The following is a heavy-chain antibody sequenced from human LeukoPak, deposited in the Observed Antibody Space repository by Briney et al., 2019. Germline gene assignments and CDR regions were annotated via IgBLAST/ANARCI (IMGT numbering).Heavy chain of an antibody. CDR3: ARVLFGVVTPFDY. V-gene: IGHV1-2*02. CDR1: GYTFTGYY. D-gene: IGHD3-3*01. Sequence: ASVKVSCKASGYTFTGYYTHWVRQAPGQGLEWMGWINPNSGGTNYAQKFQGRVTMTRDTSISTAYMELSRLRSDDTAVYYCARVLFGVVTPFDYWGQGTLVTVSS. J-gene: IGHJ4*02. CDR2: INPNSGGT.